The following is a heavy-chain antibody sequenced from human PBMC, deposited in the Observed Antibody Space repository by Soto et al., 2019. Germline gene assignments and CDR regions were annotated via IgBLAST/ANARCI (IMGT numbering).Heavy chain of an antibody. CDR2: IYYSGST. V-gene: IGHV4-39*01. D-gene: IGHD2-15*01. CDR1: GGSISSSSYY. CDR3: ASSGLRRNYGMDV. J-gene: IGHJ6*02. Sequence: SSETLSLTCTVSGGSISSSSYYWGWIRQPPGKGLEWIGSIYYSGSTYYNPSLESRVTISVDTSKNQFSLKLSSVTAADTAVYYCASSGLRRNYGMDVWGQGTTVTVSS.